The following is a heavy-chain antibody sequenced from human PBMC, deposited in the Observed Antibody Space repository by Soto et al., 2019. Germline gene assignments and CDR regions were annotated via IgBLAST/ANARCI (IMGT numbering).Heavy chain of an antibody. D-gene: IGHD5-18*01. Sequence: ETLSLTCTVSGGSISSYYWSWIRQPPGKGLEWIGYIYYSGSTNYNPSLKSRVTISVDTSKNQFSLKLSSVTAADTAVYYCARNSGYSYATDAFDIWGQGTMVTVSS. CDR1: GGSISSYY. V-gene: IGHV4-59*01. CDR2: IYYSGST. CDR3: ARNSGYSYATDAFDI. J-gene: IGHJ3*02.